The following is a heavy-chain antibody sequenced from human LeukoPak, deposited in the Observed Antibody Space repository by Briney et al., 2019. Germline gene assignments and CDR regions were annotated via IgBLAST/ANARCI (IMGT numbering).Heavy chain of an antibody. J-gene: IGHJ4*02. CDR2: FYYSGST. CDR3: ASWAGDHFDY. V-gene: IGHV4-39*01. Sequence: SETLSLTCTVSGDSISSNSYYWGWIRQPPGKGLEWIGTFYYSGSTYNNPSLKSRVTISVDTSKSQFSLNLSSVTAADTAVYYCASWAGDHFDYWGQGTLVTVSS. CDR1: GDSISSNSYY. D-gene: IGHD7-27*01.